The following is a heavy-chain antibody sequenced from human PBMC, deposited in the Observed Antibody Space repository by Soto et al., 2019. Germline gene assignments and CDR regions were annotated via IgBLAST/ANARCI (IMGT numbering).Heavy chain of an antibody. CDR2: VYSGGKT. J-gene: IGHJ4*02. V-gene: IGHV3-53*02. CDR3: SKGCSDYTCYLDK. Sequence: EVRLVETGGGLIQSGGSLRLSCIASGFSISSNYMAWVRQVPGKGLEWVSIVYSGGKTFYADSVKGRFTISRDNSKNTLYLHMNSLRGEDTAVYFCSKGCSDYTCYLDKWGQGTLVTVSS. D-gene: IGHD2-15*01. CDR1: GFSISSNY.